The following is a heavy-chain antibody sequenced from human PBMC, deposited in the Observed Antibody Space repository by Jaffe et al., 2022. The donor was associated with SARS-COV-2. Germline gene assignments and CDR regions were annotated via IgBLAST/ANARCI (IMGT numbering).Heavy chain of an antibody. CDR2: IYSGGST. D-gene: IGHD2-2*01. CDR1: GFTVSSNY. V-gene: IGHV3-66*02. Sequence: EVQLVESGGGLVQPGGSLRLSCAASGFTVSSNYMSWVRQAPGKGLEWVSVIYSGGSTYYADSVKGRFTISRDNSKNTLYLQMNSLRAEDTAVYYCARDRGYCSSTSCYLNWFDPWGQGTLVTVSS. J-gene: IGHJ5*02. CDR3: ARDRGYCSSTSCYLNWFDP.